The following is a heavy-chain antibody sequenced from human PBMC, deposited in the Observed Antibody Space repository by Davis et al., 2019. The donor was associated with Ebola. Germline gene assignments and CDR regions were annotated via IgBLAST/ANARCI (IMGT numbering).Heavy chain of an antibody. CDR3: ARGSDGDYFDY. CDR1: GASISSYY. D-gene: IGHD3-10*01. V-gene: IGHV4-59*08. Sequence: MPSETLSLTCTVSGASISSYYWSWIRQPPGKGLEWIGYIYYSGTTNNNPSLKSRVTISIDTSKNQFSLNLSSMTAADTAVYYCARGSDGDYFDYWGQGSLVTVSS. J-gene: IGHJ4*02. CDR2: IYYSGTT.